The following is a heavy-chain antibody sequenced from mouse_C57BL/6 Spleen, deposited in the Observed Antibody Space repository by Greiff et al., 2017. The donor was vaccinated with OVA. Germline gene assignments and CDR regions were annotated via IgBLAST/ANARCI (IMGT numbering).Heavy chain of an antibody. J-gene: IGHJ4*01. V-gene: IGHV1-69*01. D-gene: IGHD1-1*01. CDR3: SSGGSSCGAMDY. CDR1: GYTFTSYW. Sequence: QVQLQQPGAELVMPGASVKLSCKASGYTFTSYWMHWVKQRPGQGLEWIGEIDPSDSYTNYNQKFKGKSTLTVDKSSSTAYMQLSSLTSEDSAVYDCSSGGSSCGAMDYWGQGTSVTVSS. CDR2: IDPSDSYT.